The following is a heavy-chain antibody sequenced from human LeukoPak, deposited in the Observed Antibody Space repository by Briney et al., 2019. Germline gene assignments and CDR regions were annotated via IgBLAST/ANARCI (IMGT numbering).Heavy chain of an antibody. CDR1: GFTFSRYA. CDR2: ISGNGGST. CDR3: AKEALDSGGFDY. J-gene: IGHJ4*02. Sequence: PGVSLRLSCAASGFTFSRYAMSWVRQAPGKGLEWVSAISGNGGSTYYADSVKGRFTISRDNSKNTLYLQMNTLRAEDTALYYCAKEALDSGGFDYWGQGTLVTVSS. D-gene: IGHD2-15*01. V-gene: IGHV3-23*01.